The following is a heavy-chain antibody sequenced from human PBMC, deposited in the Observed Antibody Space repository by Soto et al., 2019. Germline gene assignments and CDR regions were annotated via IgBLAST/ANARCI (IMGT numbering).Heavy chain of an antibody. V-gene: IGHV3-23*01. D-gene: IGHD6-19*01. J-gene: IGHJ4*02. CDR3: AKAAGQQWLLPHLEN. CDR2: ISCCGGTA. CDR1: GFNFNKYA. Sequence: EVQLLESGGGLVRPGESLRLSCAASGFNFNKYAMSWVRQAPGEGLEWVSGISCCGGTASYADSVKGRFTIARDDAKNTLYLDMNSLRVEDTAEYCCAKAAGQQWLLPHLENWGRGPLVTVS.